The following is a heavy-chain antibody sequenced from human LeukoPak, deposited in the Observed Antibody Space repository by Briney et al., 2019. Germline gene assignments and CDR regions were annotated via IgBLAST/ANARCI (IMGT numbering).Heavy chain of an antibody. Sequence: GRSLRLSCAASGFTFDDYAMHWVRQAPGKGLEWVSGISWNSGSIGYADSVKGRFTISRDNAKNSLYLQMNSLRAEDMALYYCAKDISSGCDPASLDYWGQGTLVTVSS. J-gene: IGHJ4*02. V-gene: IGHV3-9*03. CDR3: AKDISSGCDPASLDY. CDR1: GFTFDDYA. D-gene: IGHD3-22*01. CDR2: ISWNSGSI.